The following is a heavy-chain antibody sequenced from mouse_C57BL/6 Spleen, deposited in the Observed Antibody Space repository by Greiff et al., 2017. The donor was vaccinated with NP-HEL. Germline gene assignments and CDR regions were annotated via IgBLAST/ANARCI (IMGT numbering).Heavy chain of an antibody. V-gene: IGHV1-82*01. J-gene: IGHJ3*01. CDR1: GYAFSSSW. CDR2: IYPGDGDT. Sequence: VMLVESGPELVKPGASVKISCKASGYAFSSSWMNWVKQRPGKGLEWIGRIYPGDGDTNYNGKFKGKATLTADKSSSTAYMQLSSLTSEDSAVYFCARDDPEGFAYWGQGTLVTVSA. CDR3: ARDDPEGFAY.